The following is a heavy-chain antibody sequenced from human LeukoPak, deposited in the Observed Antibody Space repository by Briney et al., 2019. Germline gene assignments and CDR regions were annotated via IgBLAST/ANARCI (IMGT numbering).Heavy chain of an antibody. CDR1: GPAFSTYI. J-gene: IGHJ4*02. Sequence: PGGSLRLSCVASGPAFSTYIMHWVRQAPGKGLEWVAVISHDVNIKIYADSVKDRFIISRDNSKNTLYLEMNSLRADDSAMYYCARDLRGAVAGTVDSWGQGTLVTVSS. CDR3: ARDLRGAVAGTVDS. CDR2: ISHDVNIK. D-gene: IGHD6-19*01. V-gene: IGHV3-30-3*01.